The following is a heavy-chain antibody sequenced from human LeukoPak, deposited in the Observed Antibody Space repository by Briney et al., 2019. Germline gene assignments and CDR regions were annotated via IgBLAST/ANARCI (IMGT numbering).Heavy chain of an antibody. D-gene: IGHD3-22*01. CDR2: IYTSGST. Sequence: SETLSLTCAVSGGSISSSNWWSWVRQPAGKGLEWIGRIYTSGSTNYNPSLKSRVTISVDTSKNQFSLKLSSVTAADTAVYYCARLSYYYDSSGYYDAFDIWGQGTMVTVSS. CDR3: ARLSYYYDSSGYYDAFDI. V-gene: IGHV4-61*02. J-gene: IGHJ3*02. CDR1: GGSISSSNW.